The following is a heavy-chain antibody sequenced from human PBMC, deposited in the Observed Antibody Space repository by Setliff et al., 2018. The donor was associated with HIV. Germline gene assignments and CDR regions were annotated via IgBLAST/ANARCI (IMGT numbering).Heavy chain of an antibody. CDR1: GGSISSGGYY. CDR3: ARVQMAYAAFDV. J-gene: IGHJ3*01. D-gene: IGHD4-17*01. Sequence: SETLSLTCTVSGGSISSGGYYWSWIRQHPGKGLEWIGHIYYSGSSGSTYYNPSLKSRVTIFIDTSKHQFSLKLSSVTAADTAVYYCARVQMAYAAFDVWGQGTMVTVSS. V-gene: IGHV4-31*03. CDR2: IYYSGSSGST.